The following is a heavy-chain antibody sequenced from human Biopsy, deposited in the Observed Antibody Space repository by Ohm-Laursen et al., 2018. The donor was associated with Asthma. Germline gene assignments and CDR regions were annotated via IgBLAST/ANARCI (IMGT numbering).Heavy chain of an antibody. CDR1: GDILSSFG. V-gene: IGHV1-69*13. CDR2: IIPVFGTS. D-gene: IGHD4-17*01. J-gene: IGHJ6*02. Sequence: GASVKVSCKAHGDILSSFGIKWVRKAPGQGLEWMGGIIPVFGTSNYAQKFQGRVTFTADGSTSSAYMELSSLTSEDSAVYYCAREVSTVDYGYYYFAMDVWGQGTTVTVSS. CDR3: AREVSTVDYGYYYFAMDV.